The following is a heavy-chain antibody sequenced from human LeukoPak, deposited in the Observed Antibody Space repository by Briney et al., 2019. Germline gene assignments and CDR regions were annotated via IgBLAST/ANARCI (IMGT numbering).Heavy chain of an antibody. CDR3: AREEASGFGYGMDV. V-gene: IGHV3-64*01. J-gene: IGHJ6*02. D-gene: IGHD3-10*01. Sequence: RFTISRDNSKNTLNLQMGSLRVEDMAVYYCAREEASGFGYGMDVWGQGTTVTVSS.